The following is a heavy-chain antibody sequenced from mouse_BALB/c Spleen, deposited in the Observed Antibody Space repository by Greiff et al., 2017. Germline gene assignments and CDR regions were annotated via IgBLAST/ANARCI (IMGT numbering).Heavy chain of an antibody. CDR1: GYSITSGYY. CDR2: ISYDGSN. Sequence: EVKLVESGPGLVKPSQSLSLTCSVTGYSITSGYYWNWIRQFPGNKLEWMGYISYDGSNNYNPSLKNRISITRDTSKNQFFLKLNSVTTEDTATYYCARKDDGYSTYYAMDYWGRGTSVTVSS. V-gene: IGHV3-6*02. D-gene: IGHD2-3*01. CDR3: ARKDDGYSTYYAMDY. J-gene: IGHJ4*01.